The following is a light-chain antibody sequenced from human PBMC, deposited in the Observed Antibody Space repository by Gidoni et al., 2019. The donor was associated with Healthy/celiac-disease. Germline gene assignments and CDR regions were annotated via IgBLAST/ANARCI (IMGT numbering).Light chain of an antibody. CDR1: ALPQQY. CDR3: QSADSSGTYVV. J-gene: IGLJ2*01. V-gene: IGLV3-25*03. Sequence: SYELTQPPSVSGSPGQTARITCSGDALPQQYAYWYQQKPGQAPVLVIYKDSERPSGIPERFSGSSSGTTVTLTISGVQAEDEADYYCQSADSSGTYVVFGGGTKLTVL. CDR2: KDS.